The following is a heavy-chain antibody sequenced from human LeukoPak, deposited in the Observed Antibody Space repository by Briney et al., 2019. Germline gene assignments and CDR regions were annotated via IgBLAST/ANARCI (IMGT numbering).Heavy chain of an antibody. J-gene: IGHJ6*03. V-gene: IGHV4-59*01. CDR3: ARGGRAYYDILTGHHYYYYMDV. CDR1: GGSISSYY. Sequence: PSETLSLTXTVSGGSISSYYWSWIRQPPGKGLEWIGYIYYSGSTNYNPSLKSRVTISVDTSKNQFSLKLSSVTAADTAVYYCARGGRAYYDILTGHHYYYYMDVWGKGTTVTVSS. CDR2: IYYSGST. D-gene: IGHD3-9*01.